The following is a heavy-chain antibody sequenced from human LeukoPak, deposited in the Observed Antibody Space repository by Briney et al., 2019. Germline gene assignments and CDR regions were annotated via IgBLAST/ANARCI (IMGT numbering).Heavy chain of an antibody. CDR1: GGTFSSYA. CDR3: ARVGSGGNYYYYYMDV. V-gene: IGHV1-69*05. J-gene: IGHJ6*03. D-gene: IGHD3-10*01. CDR2: IIPIFGTA. Sequence: SVKVSCKASGGTFSSYAISWVRQAPGQGLEWMGVIIPIFGTANYAQKFQGRVTITTDESTSTAYMELSSLRSEDTAVYYCARVGSGGNYYYYYMDVWGKGTTVTVSS.